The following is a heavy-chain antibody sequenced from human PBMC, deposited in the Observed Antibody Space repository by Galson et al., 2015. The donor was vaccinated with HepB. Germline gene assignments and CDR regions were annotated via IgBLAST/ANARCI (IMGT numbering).Heavy chain of an antibody. CDR3: ARDRGIPEYYFDY. D-gene: IGHD6-13*01. Sequence: SLRLSCAASGFTFSKDVMHWVRQAPGKGLEWVAVIWYDGSIKYYEDSVKGRFTISRENSKNTLYLQMNSLRVEDTAVYYCARDRGIPEYYFDYWGQGILVTVSS. CDR1: GFTFSKDV. V-gene: IGHV3-33*01. J-gene: IGHJ4*02. CDR2: IWYDGSIK.